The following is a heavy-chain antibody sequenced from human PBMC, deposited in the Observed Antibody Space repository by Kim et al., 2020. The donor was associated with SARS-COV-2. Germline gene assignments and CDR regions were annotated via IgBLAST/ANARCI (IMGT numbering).Heavy chain of an antibody. D-gene: IGHD5-12*01. CDR2: IYYSGST. CDR1: GGSISSSSYY. V-gene: IGHV4-39*01. CDR3: ARKSLRWLQFE. J-gene: IGHJ4*02. Sequence: SETLSLTCTVSGGSISSSSYYWGWIRQPPGKGLEWIGSIYYSGSTYYNPSLKSRVTISVDTSKNQFSLKLSSVTAADTAVYYCARKSLRWLQFEWGQGTLVTVSS.